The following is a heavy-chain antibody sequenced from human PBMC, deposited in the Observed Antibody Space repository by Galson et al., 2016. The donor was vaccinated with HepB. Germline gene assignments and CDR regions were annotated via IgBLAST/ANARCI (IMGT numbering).Heavy chain of an antibody. J-gene: IGHJ5*02. Sequence: SLRLSCAGTGFTFSTYAMSWVRQAPGKRLEWVSAISGSGDTTYYADSVKGRFTVSRDNSKNTLYLQMNSLRAGDTAVYYCVRDKVTPGTNWFDPWGQGTLVTVSS. V-gene: IGHV3-23*01. CDR1: GFTFSTYA. D-gene: IGHD4-11*01. CDR2: ISGSGDTT. CDR3: VRDKVTPGTNWFDP.